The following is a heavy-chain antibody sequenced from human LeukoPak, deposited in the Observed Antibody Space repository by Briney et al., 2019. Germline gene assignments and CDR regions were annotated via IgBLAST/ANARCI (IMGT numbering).Heavy chain of an antibody. J-gene: IGHJ3*02. CDR3: ARDRGYSYGYNAFDI. V-gene: IGHV1-2*02. CDR2: INPNNGAT. D-gene: IGHD5-18*01. CDR1: GYTFTGYY. Sequence: ASVKVSCKASGYTFTGYYIHWVRQAPGQGLEWMGWINPNNGATNYSQKFQGRVTITRDTSASTAYMELSSLRSEDTAVYYCARDRGYSYGYNAFDIWGQGTMVTVSS.